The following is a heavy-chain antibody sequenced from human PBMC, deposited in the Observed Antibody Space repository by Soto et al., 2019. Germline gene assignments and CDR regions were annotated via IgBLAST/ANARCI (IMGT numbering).Heavy chain of an antibody. D-gene: IGHD1-7*01. CDR1: GFTFSTYG. J-gene: IGHJ4*02. CDR3: AKERAFTGWTYGDF. CDR2: ISRDGNEI. Sequence: QIQLVESGGGVVQPGRSLRLSCEASGFTFSTYGMHWVRQAPGKGLEWVAVISRDGNEIHYADSVKGRFIISRDNFKDTLSLQMNSLRPEDTAVYYCAKERAFTGWTYGDFWGQGTLVTVSS. V-gene: IGHV3-30*18.